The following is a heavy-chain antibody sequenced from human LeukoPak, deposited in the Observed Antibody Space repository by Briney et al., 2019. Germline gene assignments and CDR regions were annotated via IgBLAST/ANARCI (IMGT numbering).Heavy chain of an antibody. CDR2: IIPIFGTA. V-gene: IGHV1-69*13. J-gene: IGHJ4*02. CDR1: GGTFSSYA. CDR3: ARTLAARSTTNRYYFDY. Sequence: SVKVSCKASGGTFSSYAISWVRQAPGQGLEWMGGIIPIFGTANYAQKFQGRVTITADESTSTAYMELSSLRSEDTAVYYCARTLAARSTTNRYYFDYWGQGTLVTVSS. D-gene: IGHD6-6*01.